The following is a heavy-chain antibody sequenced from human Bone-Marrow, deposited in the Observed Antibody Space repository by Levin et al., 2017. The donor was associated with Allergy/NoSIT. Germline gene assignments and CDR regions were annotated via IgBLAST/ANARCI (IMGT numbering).Heavy chain of an antibody. CDR2: IYWDDDK. J-gene: IGHJ3*01. V-gene: IGHV2-5*02. D-gene: IGHD2-8*02. CDR1: GFSLTTSGLG. Sequence: ESGPTLVKPTQTLTLTCTFSGFSLTTSGLGVGWIRQPPGKALEWLAVIYWDDDKRYSTSLKSRLTITKDTSKDQVVLTLTNMDPVDTGTYYCAHRGLVDVAAPAGAFDVWGRGTTVTVSS. CDR3: AHRGLVDVAAPAGAFDV.